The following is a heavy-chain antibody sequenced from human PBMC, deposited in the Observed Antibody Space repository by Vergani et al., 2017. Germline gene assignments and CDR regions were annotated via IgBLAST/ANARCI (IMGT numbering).Heavy chain of an antibody. J-gene: IGHJ3*02. Sequence: QVQLVQSGAEVKKPGSSVKVYCKASGGTFSSYAISWVRQAPGQGLEWMGGIIPIFGTANYAQKFQGRVTITADESTSTAYMELSSLRSEDTAVYYCARGTSMTTVTNDAFDIWGQGTMVTVSS. CDR2: IIPIFGTA. D-gene: IGHD4-17*01. CDR3: ARGTSMTTVTNDAFDI. V-gene: IGHV1-69*12. CDR1: GGTFSSYA.